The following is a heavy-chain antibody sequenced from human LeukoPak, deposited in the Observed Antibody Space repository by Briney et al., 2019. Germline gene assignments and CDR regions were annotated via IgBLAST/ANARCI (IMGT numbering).Heavy chain of an antibody. CDR3: ARSEDWFDP. V-gene: IGHV1-18*01. Sequence: ASVKVSCKASGYSFRTYGITWVRQAPGQGLEWMGWLSAHIDDTSYSQKFQGRVTVTTDTSTSTAYMELRSLRSDDTAVYYCARSEDWFDPWGQGTLVTVSS. CDR1: GYSFRTYG. CDR2: LSAHIDDT. J-gene: IGHJ5*02.